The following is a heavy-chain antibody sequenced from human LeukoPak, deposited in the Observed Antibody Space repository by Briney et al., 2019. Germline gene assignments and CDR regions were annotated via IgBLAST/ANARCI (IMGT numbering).Heavy chain of an antibody. V-gene: IGHV4-39*01. CDR1: GGSISSSSYH. Sequence: SETLSLTCTVSGGSISSSSYHWGWIRQPPGKGLEWIGSIYYSGSTYYNPSLKSRVTISVDTSKNQFSLKLSSVTAADTAVYYCARDSSSRLDYMDVWGKGTTVTVSS. D-gene: IGHD6-6*01. J-gene: IGHJ6*03. CDR3: ARDSSSRLDYMDV. CDR2: IYYSGST.